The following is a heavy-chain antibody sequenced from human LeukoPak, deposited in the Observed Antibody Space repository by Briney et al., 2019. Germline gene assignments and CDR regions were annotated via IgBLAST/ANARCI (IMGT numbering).Heavy chain of an antibody. Sequence: GASVKVSCKVSGYTLTELSMHWVRQAPGKGLEWMGGFDPEDGETIYAQKFQGRVTMTEDTSTDTAYMELSSLRSEDTAVYYCAAVLYCSGGSCYLPCYYGMDVWGKGTTVTVSS. CDR3: AAVLYCSGGSCYLPCYYGMDV. CDR2: FDPEDGET. V-gene: IGHV1-24*01. J-gene: IGHJ6*04. CDR1: GYTLTELS. D-gene: IGHD2-15*01.